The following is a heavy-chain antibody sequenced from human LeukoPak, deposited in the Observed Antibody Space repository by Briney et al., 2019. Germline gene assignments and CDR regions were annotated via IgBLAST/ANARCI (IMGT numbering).Heavy chain of an antibody. CDR2: ISAYNGNT. CDR1: GYTFTSYG. Sequence: ASVKVSCKASGYTFTSYGISWVRQAPGQGLEWMGWISAYNGNTNYAQKLQGRVTMTTDTSTSTAYMELRSLRSGDTAVYYCARGSIMITFGGVSDYWGQGTLVTVSS. D-gene: IGHD3-16*01. J-gene: IGHJ4*02. CDR3: ARGSIMITFGGVSDY. V-gene: IGHV1-18*01.